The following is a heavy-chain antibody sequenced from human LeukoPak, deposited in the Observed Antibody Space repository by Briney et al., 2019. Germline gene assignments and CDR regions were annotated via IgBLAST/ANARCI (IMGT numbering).Heavy chain of an antibody. J-gene: IGHJ5*02. V-gene: IGHV1-69*05. CDR3: ARDVHGDYGSGWFDP. CDR1: GGTFNNSA. Sequence: SVKVSCKTSGGTFNNSAISWVRQAPGQGLEWLGGIMPLFGTAGYAQKFQGRVTITKDESTRTVYLELPSLTSDDTAVYYCARDVHGDYGSGWFDPWGQGTLVSVSS. CDR2: IMPLFGTA. D-gene: IGHD4-17*01.